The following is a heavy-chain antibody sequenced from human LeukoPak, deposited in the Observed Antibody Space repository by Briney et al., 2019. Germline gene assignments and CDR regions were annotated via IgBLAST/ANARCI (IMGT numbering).Heavy chain of an antibody. V-gene: IGHV3-53*05. Sequence: GGSLRLSCAASGFTVTDNYMNWVRQSSGKGLEWVSVIYGGGDTNYADSVKGRFIISRDNSKNTLFLQMTSLTVEDTAVYYCAKDRERPSQFDYWGQGTLVTVSS. CDR1: GFTVTDNY. D-gene: IGHD2-15*01. J-gene: IGHJ4*02. CDR3: AKDRERPSQFDY. CDR2: IYGGGDT.